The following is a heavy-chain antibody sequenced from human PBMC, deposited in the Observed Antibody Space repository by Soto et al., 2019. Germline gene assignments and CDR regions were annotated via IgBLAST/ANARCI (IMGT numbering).Heavy chain of an antibody. D-gene: IGHD3-10*01. CDR3: ARPLSPLWFGEGRPVP. Sequence: QVQLQQWGAGLLKPSETLSLTCAVYGGSFSGYYWSWIRQPPGKGLEWIGEINHSGSTNYNPSLKSRVTKSVDTSKNQFSLKLSSVTAADTAVYYCARPLSPLWFGEGRPVPWGQGTLVTVSS. CDR1: GGSFSGYY. CDR2: INHSGST. J-gene: IGHJ5*02. V-gene: IGHV4-34*01.